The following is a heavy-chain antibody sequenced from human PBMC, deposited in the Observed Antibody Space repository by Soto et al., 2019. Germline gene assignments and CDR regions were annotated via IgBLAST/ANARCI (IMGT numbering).Heavy chain of an antibody. CDR2: IKQDGSEK. J-gene: IGHJ6*02. CDR1: GFTFSSYW. V-gene: IGHV3-7*03. CDR3: ARGRKPTGYGTDV. D-gene: IGHD4-4*01. Sequence: GGSLRLSCAASGFTFSSYWMSWVRQAPGKGLEWVANIKQDGSEKYYVDSVKGRFTISRDNAKNSLYLQMNSLRAEDPAVYYCARGRKPTGYGTDVWGQGTTVTVSS.